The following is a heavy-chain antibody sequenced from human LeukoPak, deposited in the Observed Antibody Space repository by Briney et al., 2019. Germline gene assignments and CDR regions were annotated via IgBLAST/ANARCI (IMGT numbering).Heavy chain of an antibody. J-gene: IGHJ4*02. CDR3: ARDRRWQPFDY. D-gene: IGHD4-23*01. CDR1: GYTFTSYD. Sequence: ASVKVSCKASGYTFTSYDINWVRQATGQGLEWMGWMNPNSGNTGYAQKFQGRVTITRNTSISTAYMELSSLRSEDTAVYYCARDRRWQPFDYWGQGTLVTVSS. V-gene: IGHV1-8*03. CDR2: MNPNSGNT.